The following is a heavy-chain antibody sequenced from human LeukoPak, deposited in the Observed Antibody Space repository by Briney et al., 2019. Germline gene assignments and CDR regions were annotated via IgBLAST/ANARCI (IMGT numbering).Heavy chain of an antibody. V-gene: IGHV3-23*01. CDR2: ISGSGGST. Sequence: GGSLRLSCAASGFTFSSYTMHWVRQAPGKGLEWVSAISGSGGSTYYADSVKGRFTISRDNSKNTLYLQMNSLRAEDTAVYYCAKDPGAITYDYWGQGTLVTVSS. J-gene: IGHJ4*02. D-gene: IGHD5-24*01. CDR1: GFTFSSYT. CDR3: AKDPGAITYDY.